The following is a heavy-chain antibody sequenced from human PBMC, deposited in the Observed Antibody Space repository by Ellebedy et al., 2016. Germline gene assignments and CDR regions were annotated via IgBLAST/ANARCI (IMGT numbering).Heavy chain of an antibody. D-gene: IGHD6-19*01. CDR3: AKQWLEFDY. J-gene: IGHJ4*02. Sequence: GESLKISCAASGFTFVTYGMHWVRQAPGKGLEWVSAISSSGASTDYADSVKGRFTISRDNSRNTLYLQMNSLRAEDTAVYYCAKQWLEFDYWGQGILVTVSS. V-gene: IGHV3-23*01. CDR2: ISSSGAST. CDR1: GFTFVTYG.